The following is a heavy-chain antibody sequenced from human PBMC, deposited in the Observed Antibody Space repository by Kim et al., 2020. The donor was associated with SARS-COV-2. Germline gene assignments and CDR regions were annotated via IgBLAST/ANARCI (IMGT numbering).Heavy chain of an antibody. CDR3: APLWFGERGDY. Sequence: GGSLRLSCAASGFTFSSYAMSWVRQAPGKGLEWVSAISGSGGSTYYADSVKGRVTISRDNSKNTLYLQMNSLRAEDTAVYYCAPLWFGERGDYWGQGTLVTVSS. V-gene: IGHV3-23*01. CDR2: ISGSGGST. D-gene: IGHD3-10*01. J-gene: IGHJ4*02. CDR1: GFTFSSYA.